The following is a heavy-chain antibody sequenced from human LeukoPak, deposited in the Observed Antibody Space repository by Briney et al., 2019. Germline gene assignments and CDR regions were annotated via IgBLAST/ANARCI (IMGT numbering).Heavy chain of an antibody. CDR2: IYYSGST. CDR1: GGSISSYY. Sequence: KPSETLSLTCTVSGGSISSYYWSWIRQPPGKGLEWIGYIYYSGSTNYNPSLKSRVTISVDTSKTQFSLKLSSVTAADTAVYYCAREVRDYVWGSYRPVPKYYFDYWGQGTLVTVPS. CDR3: AREVRDYVWGSYRPVPKYYFDY. J-gene: IGHJ4*02. D-gene: IGHD3-16*02. V-gene: IGHV4-59*01.